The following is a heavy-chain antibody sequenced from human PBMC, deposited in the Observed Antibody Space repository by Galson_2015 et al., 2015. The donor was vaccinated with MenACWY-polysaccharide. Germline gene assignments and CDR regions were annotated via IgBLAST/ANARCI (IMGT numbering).Heavy chain of an antibody. CDR2: IKEDGSER. V-gene: IGHV3-7*03. D-gene: IGHD2-2*01. CDR3: ARARSPYCTSPRCRPYHFDY. CDR1: GFTFSSYW. J-gene: IGHJ4*02. Sequence: SLRLSCAASGFTFSSYWMTWVRQAPGKGLEWVANIKEDGSERYYVESVEGRFTISRDNAKNSLYLQMNSLRAEDSAVYYCARARSPYCTSPRCRPYHFDYWGQGTLVTVSP.